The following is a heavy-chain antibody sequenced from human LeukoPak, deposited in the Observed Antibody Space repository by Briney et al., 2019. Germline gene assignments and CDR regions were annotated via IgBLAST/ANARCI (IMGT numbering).Heavy chain of an antibody. CDR3: ARDGEPYYYGSGSLG. V-gene: IGHV3-48*04. Sequence: GGSLRLSCAASGFTFSSYSMNWVRQAPGKGLEWVSYISSSGSTIYYADSVKGRFTISRDNAKNSLYLQMNSLRAEDTAVYYCARDGEPYYYGSGSLGWGQGTLVTVSS. CDR1: GFTFSSYS. CDR2: ISSSGSTI. J-gene: IGHJ4*02. D-gene: IGHD3-10*01.